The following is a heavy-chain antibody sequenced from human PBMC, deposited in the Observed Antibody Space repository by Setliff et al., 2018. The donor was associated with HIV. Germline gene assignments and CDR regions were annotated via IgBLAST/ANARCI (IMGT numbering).Heavy chain of an antibody. Sequence: PSETLSLTCTVSGGSISSDNYYWTWIRQSAGKGLEWIGHIYTNGYTNYNPSLKSRVTISFDTSQNQSSLKLSSVTAADTAVFYCARAPPGIQNDAFDIWGQGAMVTVSS. CDR2: IYTNGYT. CDR3: ARAPPGIQNDAFDI. V-gene: IGHV4-61*09. CDR1: GGSISSDNYY. J-gene: IGHJ3*02.